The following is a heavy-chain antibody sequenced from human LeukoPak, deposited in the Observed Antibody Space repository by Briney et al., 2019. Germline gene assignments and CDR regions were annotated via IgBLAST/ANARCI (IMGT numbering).Heavy chain of an antibody. CDR3: ARVYDSSAGSDY. CDR1: GFTFSSYA. D-gene: IGHD3-22*01. Sequence: GGSLRLSCAASGFTFSSYAMHWVRQAPGKGVEWGAVISYDGSNKYYADSVKGRFTIYRDNSKNTLYLQMNSLRAEDTAVYYCARVYDSSAGSDYWGQGTLVTVSS. V-gene: IGHV3-30*01. CDR2: ISYDGSNK. J-gene: IGHJ4*02.